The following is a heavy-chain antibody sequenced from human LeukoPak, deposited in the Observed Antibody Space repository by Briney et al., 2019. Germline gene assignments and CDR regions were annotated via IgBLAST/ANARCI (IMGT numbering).Heavy chain of an antibody. CDR1: GFTFSSYW. V-gene: IGHV3-7*01. CDR2: IKQDGSEK. J-gene: IGHJ4*02. Sequence: PGRSLRLSCAASGFTFSSYWMSWVRQAPGKGLEWVANIKQDGSEKSYVDSVKGRFTISRDNAKNSLYLQMNSLRTEDTAVYYCARERSGSNQNWGQGTLVSVSS. CDR3: ARERSGSNQN. D-gene: IGHD3-10*01.